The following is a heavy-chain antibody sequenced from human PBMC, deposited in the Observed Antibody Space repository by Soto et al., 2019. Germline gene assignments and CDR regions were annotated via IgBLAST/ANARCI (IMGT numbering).Heavy chain of an antibody. V-gene: IGHV3-13*01. D-gene: IGHD3-3*01. J-gene: IGHJ4*02. Sequence: EVQLVESGGGLVQPGGSLRISCEASGFTFSSYDMHWVRQDTGKGLEWVSAIVTAGDTYYPGSVKGRFTIYRENAKNSLYLQMSSLRAGDPAVYYWARGLERGLRSFEHFDYWGQGTLVNVSS. CDR2: IVTAGDT. CDR1: GFTFSSYD. CDR3: ARGLERGLRSFEHFDY.